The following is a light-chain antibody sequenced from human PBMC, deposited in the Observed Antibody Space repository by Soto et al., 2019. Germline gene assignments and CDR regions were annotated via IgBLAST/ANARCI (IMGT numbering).Light chain of an antibody. Sequence: IQLTQSPSSLSASVGDRVSITCRASQDIKTYLAWYQQKRGKAPKLLISGTFTLQSGVPSRFNGSGSGTDFTLPISRLQPEDFATYYCQHLNNYPPFTFGPGTKVDLE. CDR2: GTF. CDR1: QDIKTY. V-gene: IGKV1-9*01. CDR3: QHLNNYPPFT. J-gene: IGKJ3*01.